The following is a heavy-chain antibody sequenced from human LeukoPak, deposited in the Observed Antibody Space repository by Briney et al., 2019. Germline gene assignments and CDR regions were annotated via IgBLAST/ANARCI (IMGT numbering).Heavy chain of an antibody. D-gene: IGHD2/OR15-2a*01. V-gene: IGHV3-23*01. CDR3: PQDSYPTSSWFAP. J-gene: IGHJ5*02. CDR2: INHSGGST. Sequence: GGSLRLSCAASGFTFSSYSMSWIRQAPGKGLEWVSAINHSGGSTYYADSVKRRFTISRDNSNNTLYLQITILRAETTALYYFPQDSYPTSSWFAPCGQGTLVTVSS. CDR1: GFTFSSYS.